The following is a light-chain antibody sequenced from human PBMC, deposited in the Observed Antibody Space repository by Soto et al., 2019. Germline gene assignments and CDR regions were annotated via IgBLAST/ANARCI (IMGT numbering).Light chain of an antibody. CDR2: GAS. V-gene: IGKV3-20*01. CDR1: QSVRNNN. J-gene: IGKJ5*01. Sequence: EIVLTQSPGTLSLSPGERATLSCRASQSVRNNNLNWYQQKAGQAPRLLIYGASIRATGIPDRFSGSGSGTDFTLTISRLEPEDFAVYYCQQYGSSPITFGQGTRLEIK. CDR3: QQYGSSPIT.